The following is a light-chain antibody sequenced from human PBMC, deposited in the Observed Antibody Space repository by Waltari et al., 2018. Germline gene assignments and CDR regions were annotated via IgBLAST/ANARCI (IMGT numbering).Light chain of an antibody. J-gene: IGKJ1*01. CDR3: QQYVVIPWT. CDR2: WES. Sequence: DSVMTQSPDSLAVSLGERAIITCKSSPSVLYSTNNKNYLAWYQQKPGQPPKLLIYWESTRELGVPDRFSGSGSGTDFTLTINSLQAEDVAVYYCQQYVVIPWTFGQGTKVEVK. CDR1: PSVLYSTNNKNY. V-gene: IGKV4-1*01.